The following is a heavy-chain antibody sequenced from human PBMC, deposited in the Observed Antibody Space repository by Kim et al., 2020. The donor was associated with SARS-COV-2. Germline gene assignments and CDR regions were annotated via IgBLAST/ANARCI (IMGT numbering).Heavy chain of an antibody. V-gene: IGHV3-9*01. CDR3: AKVDSSAWYAYGMDV. J-gene: IGHJ6*02. CDR2: ISWNSGNI. D-gene: IGHD6-19*01. CDR1: GFTFGDYA. Sequence: GGSLRLSCAVSGFTFGDYAMHWVRQAPGKGLEWVSGISWNSGNIAHADSVKGRFTISRDNAKNSLYLQMNSLRPEDTALYYCAKVDSSAWYAYGMDVWGQGTTVTVSS.